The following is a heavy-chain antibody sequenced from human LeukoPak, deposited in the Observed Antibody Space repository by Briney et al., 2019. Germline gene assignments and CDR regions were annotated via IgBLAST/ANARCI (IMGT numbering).Heavy chain of an antibody. Sequence: SETLSLTCAVYGGSLSGYYWSWIRQPPGKGLEWIGEINQSGSTNYNPSLKSRVTISVDTSKNQFSPKLSSVTAADTAVYYCASGPHVGVVVAGLRDIWGQGTMVTVSS. V-gene: IGHV4-34*01. D-gene: IGHD2-15*01. J-gene: IGHJ3*02. CDR2: INQSGST. CDR1: GGSLSGYY. CDR3: ASGPHVGVVVAGLRDI.